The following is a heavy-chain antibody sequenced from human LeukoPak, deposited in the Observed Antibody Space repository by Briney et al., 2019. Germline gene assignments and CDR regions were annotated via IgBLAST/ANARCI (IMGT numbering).Heavy chain of an antibody. J-gene: IGHJ4*02. CDR3: ARDIGGSYSQGLDH. V-gene: IGHV3-23*01. CDR1: GFTFSSYA. D-gene: IGHD1-26*01. Sequence: GGSLRPSCAASGFTFSSYAMSWVRQAPGKGLEWVSAISGSGGSTYYADSVKGRFSISRDNSKNTVSLQMSSLRPEDTAVYYCARDIGGSYSQGLDHWGQGTLVTVSS. CDR2: ISGSGGST.